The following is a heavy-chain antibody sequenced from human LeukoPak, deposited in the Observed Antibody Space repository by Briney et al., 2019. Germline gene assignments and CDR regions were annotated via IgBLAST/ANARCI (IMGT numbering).Heavy chain of an antibody. CDR1: GFTFSSYA. D-gene: IGHD1-26*01. Sequence: GRSLRLSCAASGFTFSSYAMHWVRQAPGKGLEWVAVISYDGNNKYYADSVKGRFTISRDNSKNTLYLQMNSLRTEDTAVYYRARSRRRELLGTYFDYWGQGTLVTVSS. J-gene: IGHJ4*02. CDR3: ARSRRRELLGTYFDY. CDR2: ISYDGNNK. V-gene: IGHV3-30*04.